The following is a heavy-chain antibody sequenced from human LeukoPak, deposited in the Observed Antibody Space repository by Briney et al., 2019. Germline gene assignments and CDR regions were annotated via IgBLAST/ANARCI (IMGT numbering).Heavy chain of an antibody. D-gene: IGHD3-10*01. CDR1: GGSISSGGYY. Sequence: PPQTLSLTCTVSGGSISSGGYYWSWIRQPPGKGLEWIGYIYHSGSTSYNPSLKSRLTISVDRSKNQFSLKLNSVTAADTAVYYCARDSAEHGSGSFDYWGQGTLVIVST. J-gene: IGHJ4*02. V-gene: IGHV4-30-2*01. CDR2: IYHSGST. CDR3: ARDSAEHGSGSFDY.